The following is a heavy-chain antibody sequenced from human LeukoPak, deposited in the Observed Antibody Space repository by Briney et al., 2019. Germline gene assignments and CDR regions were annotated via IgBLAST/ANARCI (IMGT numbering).Heavy chain of an antibody. J-gene: IGHJ6*03. D-gene: IGHD3-10*01. CDR2: IRYDGNNK. CDR1: GFTFSSYG. CDR3: ARSLRVRGVPDYMDV. V-gene: IGHV3-30*02. Sequence: GGSLRLSCAASGFTFSSYGMHWVRQAPGKGLEWVAFIRYDGNNKYYADSVKGRFIISRDNAKNSLYLQMNSLRAEDTAVYYCARSLRVRGVPDYMDVWGKGTTVIISS.